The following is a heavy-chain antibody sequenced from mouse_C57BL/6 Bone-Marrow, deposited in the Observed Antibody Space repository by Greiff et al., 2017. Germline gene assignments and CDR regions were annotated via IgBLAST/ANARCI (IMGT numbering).Heavy chain of an antibody. J-gene: IGHJ2*01. CDR3: ARKDWGGFDY. Sequence: QVQLKQPGAELVKPGASVKLSCKASGYTFTSYWMHWVKQRPGQGLEWIGMIHPNSGSTNYNEKFKSKATLTVDKSSSTAYMQLSSLTSEDAAVYYCARKDWGGFDYWGQGTTLTVSS. CDR1: GYTFTSYW. V-gene: IGHV1-64*01. CDR2: IHPNSGST. D-gene: IGHD4-1*01.